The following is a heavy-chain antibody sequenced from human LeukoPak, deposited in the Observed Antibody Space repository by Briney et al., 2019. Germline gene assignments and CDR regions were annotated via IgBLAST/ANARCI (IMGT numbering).Heavy chain of an antibody. CDR2: IYYSGST. V-gene: IGHV4-59*08. Sequence: PSETLSLTCTVSGDSISSDYWSSIRQPPGNGLEWIGYIYYSGSTNYNPSLKSRVTISLDTSRNQFSLKLSSVTAADTAVYFCARRGGNYYGWFDPWGQGTLVTVSS. D-gene: IGHD1-26*01. CDR1: GDSISSDY. J-gene: IGHJ5*02. CDR3: ARRGGNYYGWFDP.